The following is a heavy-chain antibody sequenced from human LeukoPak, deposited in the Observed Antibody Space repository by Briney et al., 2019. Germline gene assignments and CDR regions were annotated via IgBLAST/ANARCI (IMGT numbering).Heavy chain of an antibody. D-gene: IGHD6-6*01. CDR1: GGSISSGGYY. Sequence: SQTLSLTCTVSGGSISSGGYYWSWIRQHPGTGLEWIGYIYYSGSTYYNPSLKSRVTISVDTSKNQFSLKLSSVTAADTAVYYCAREGYSSSSFDYWGQGTLVTVSS. CDR3: AREGYSSSSFDY. V-gene: IGHV4-31*03. CDR2: IYYSGST. J-gene: IGHJ4*02.